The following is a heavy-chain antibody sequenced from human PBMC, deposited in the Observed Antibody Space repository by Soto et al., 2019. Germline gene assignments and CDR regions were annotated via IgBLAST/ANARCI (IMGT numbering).Heavy chain of an antibody. CDR3: AREYCSSTSCLNWFDP. V-gene: IGHV3-48*01. Sequence: GGSLRLSCAASGFTFSSYIMNWVRQATGKGLEWVSYISSSSSTIYYADSVKGRFTISRDNAKNSLYLQMNSLRAEDTAVYYSAREYCSSTSCLNWFDPWGQGTLVTVSS. J-gene: IGHJ5*02. CDR1: GFTFSSYI. D-gene: IGHD2-2*01. CDR2: ISSSSSTI.